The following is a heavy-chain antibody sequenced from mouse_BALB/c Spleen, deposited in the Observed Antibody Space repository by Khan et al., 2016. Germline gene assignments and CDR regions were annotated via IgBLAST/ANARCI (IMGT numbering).Heavy chain of an antibody. CDR2: INPSSDYT. J-gene: IGHJ2*01. CDR1: GYTFTSYT. D-gene: IGHD2-5*01. CDR3: ARSRRMGSNYLFDY. Sequence: QVQLKQSGAELARPGASVKMSCKASGYTFTSYTMHWVKQRPGQGLEWIGFINPSSDYTPYNQKFKDKATLTADKSSSTAYMQLSSLTSEESAVYYCARSRRMGSNYLFDYWGQGTTLTVSS. V-gene: IGHV1-4*01.